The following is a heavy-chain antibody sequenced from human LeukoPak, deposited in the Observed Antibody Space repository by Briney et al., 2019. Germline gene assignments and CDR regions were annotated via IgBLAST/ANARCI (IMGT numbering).Heavy chain of an antibody. J-gene: IGHJ4*02. D-gene: IGHD3-22*01. CDR3: ARDRGYYYDSRGFGY. Sequence: ASVKVSCKASGYTFTSYGISWVRQAPGQGLEWMGWISAYNGNTNYAQKLQGRVTMTTDTSTSTAYMELRSLRSDDTAVYYCARDRGYYYDSRGFGYWGQGTLVTVSS. CDR1: GYTFTSYG. V-gene: IGHV1-18*01. CDR2: ISAYNGNT.